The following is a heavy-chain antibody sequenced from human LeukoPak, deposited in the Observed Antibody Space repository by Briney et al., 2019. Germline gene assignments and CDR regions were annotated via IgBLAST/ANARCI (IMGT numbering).Heavy chain of an antibody. CDR2: INPNRGGT. Sequence: GASVTVSFKASVYPFTDYYMHWVCQAPGQGLEWMGWINPNRGGTDYAQKFQGRVTMTRDTSISTAYMELSRLRYDDTAVYYCASGYRFRNWGQGTLVTVSS. CDR1: VYPFTDYY. CDR3: ASGYRFRN. J-gene: IGHJ4*02. V-gene: IGHV1-2*02. D-gene: IGHD5-18*01.